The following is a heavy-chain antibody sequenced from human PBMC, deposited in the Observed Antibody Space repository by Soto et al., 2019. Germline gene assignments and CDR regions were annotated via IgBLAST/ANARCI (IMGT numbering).Heavy chain of an antibody. D-gene: IGHD1-20*01. J-gene: IGHJ4*02. CDR1: GGTFSNYY. Sequence: QVQLVQSGAEVKKPGSSMKVSCKTSGGTFSNYYISWVRQAPGQGLEWMGDIIPMFDTPKYAQKFQGRVTITADESTSACDMELSSLRAEDTAVYYCARGYSTGYFDYWGQGTLITVSP. CDR3: ARGYSTGYFDY. CDR2: IIPMFDTP. V-gene: IGHV1-69*01.